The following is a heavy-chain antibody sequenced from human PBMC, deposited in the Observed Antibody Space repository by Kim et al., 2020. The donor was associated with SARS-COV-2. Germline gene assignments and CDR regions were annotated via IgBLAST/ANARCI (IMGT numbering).Heavy chain of an antibody. V-gene: IGHV1-18*01. D-gene: IGHD5-12*01. CDR3: ARVATPYYFDY. J-gene: IGHJ4*02. CDR2: T. Sequence: TNAAQKLQGRVTMTTDTSTSTAYMELRSLRSDDTAVYYCARVATPYYFDYWGQGTLVTVSS.